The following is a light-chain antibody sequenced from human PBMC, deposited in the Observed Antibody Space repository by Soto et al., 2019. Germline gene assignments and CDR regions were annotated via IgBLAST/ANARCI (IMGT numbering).Light chain of an antibody. CDR2: EVN. Sequence: QSALTQPPSESGSPGQSVTISCTGTSSDVGGYKYVSWYQQHPGKAPKLMIFEVNKRPSGVPDRFSGSKSGNTASLTVSGLQAEDEADYYCSSYAGINNLGVFGTGTKLTVL. CDR3: SSYAGINNLGV. CDR1: SSDVGGYKY. J-gene: IGLJ1*01. V-gene: IGLV2-8*01.